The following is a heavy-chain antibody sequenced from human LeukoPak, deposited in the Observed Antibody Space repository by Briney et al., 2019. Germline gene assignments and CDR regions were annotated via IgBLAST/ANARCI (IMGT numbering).Heavy chain of an antibody. CDR3: ARAGSNYYYYMDV. J-gene: IGHJ6*03. Sequence: SETLSLTCTVSGGSIRSYYWSWIRQPPGKGLEWIGYIYYSGSTNYNPSLKSRVTISVDTSKNQFSLKLSSVTAADTAVYYCARAGSNYYYYMDVWGKGTTVTVSS. CDR1: GGSIRSYY. CDR2: IYYSGST. V-gene: IGHV4-59*01.